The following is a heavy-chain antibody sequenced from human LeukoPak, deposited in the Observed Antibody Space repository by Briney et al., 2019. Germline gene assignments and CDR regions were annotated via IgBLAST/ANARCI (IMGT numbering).Heavy chain of an antibody. CDR1: NGSFSNFY. CDR3: ATWTYYDFWSGYYTVDY. J-gene: IGHJ4*02. V-gene: IGHV4-34*01. D-gene: IGHD3-3*01. CDR2: INHGGDT. Sequence: PSETLSLTCAVYNGSFSNFYWSWIRQAPGKGLEWIGEINHGGDTNYNPSLKSRVTISVDTSKNQFFLKLSSVTAADTAVYYCATWTYYDFWSGYYTVDYWGQGTLVTVSS.